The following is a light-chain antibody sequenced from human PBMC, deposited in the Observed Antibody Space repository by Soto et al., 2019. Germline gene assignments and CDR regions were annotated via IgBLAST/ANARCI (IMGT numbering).Light chain of an antibody. CDR1: TGAVTSNHH. V-gene: IGLV7-46*01. Sequence: QAVVTQEPSLTVSPGGTVTLICGSSTGAVTSNHHPYGFQQKAGQAPRTLIYDTSNKHSWTPARFSGSLLGDKAALTFSGAQPKDEAQYYCLLSYNAARVFGGGTKVTVL. J-gene: IGLJ2*01. CDR2: DTS. CDR3: LLSYNAARV.